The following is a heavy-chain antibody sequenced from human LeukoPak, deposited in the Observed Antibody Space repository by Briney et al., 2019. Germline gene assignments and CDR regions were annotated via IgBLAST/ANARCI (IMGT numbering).Heavy chain of an antibody. J-gene: IGHJ4*02. V-gene: IGHV3-23*01. Sequence: TGGSLRLSSAASGFTFSIYTMNWVRQAPGKGLEWVSAISGSGGSTYYADSVKGRFTISRDNSKNTLYLQMNSLRAEDTAVYYCAKADSYGAFDYWGQGTLVTVSS. CDR2: ISGSGGST. CDR3: AKADSYGAFDY. CDR1: GFTFSIYT. D-gene: IGHD5-18*01.